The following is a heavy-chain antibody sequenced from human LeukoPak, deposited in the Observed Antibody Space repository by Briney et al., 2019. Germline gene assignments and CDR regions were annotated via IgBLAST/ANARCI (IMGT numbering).Heavy chain of an antibody. J-gene: IGHJ3*02. D-gene: IGHD6-6*01. CDR2: SYYSWST. V-gene: IGHV4-59*08. Sequence: SETLSLNCCVTGGSISNYYWSWIRQPPGQGLDYIGYSYYSWSTDYNPFLKSRTTISVHTPKNQFHRMLTSVISADSAVYYCARQSISSRRACDIWGQGKMVSV. CDR1: GGSISNYY. CDR3: ARQSISSRRACDI.